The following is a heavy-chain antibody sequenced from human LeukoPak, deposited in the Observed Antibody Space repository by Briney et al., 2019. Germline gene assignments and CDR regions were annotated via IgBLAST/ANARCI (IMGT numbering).Heavy chain of an antibody. V-gene: IGHV1-46*01. J-gene: IGHJ5*02. CDR3: ARDGCRSTTSCDENNGFDP. D-gene: IGHD2/OR15-2a*01. CDR2: INPSGGST. Sequence: ASVKVSCKASGYTFSDYYIHWVRHAPGQGIDWMGVINPSGGSTRSAQTFQGRVTMTRDMITSTIDMELSSLRSKDTAVYYCARDGCRSTTSCDENNGFDPWGQGTLVIVSS. CDR1: GYTFSDYY.